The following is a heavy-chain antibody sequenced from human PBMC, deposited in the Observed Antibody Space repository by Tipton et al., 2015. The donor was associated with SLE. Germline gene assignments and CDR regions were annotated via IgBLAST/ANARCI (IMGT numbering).Heavy chain of an antibody. Sequence: TLSLTCTVSGGSMNDYYWSWIRQPPGKGLEWIGYIYYTGSSNHNPSLKGRVTMSVDTSKNQFSLSVNSVTAADTAVYYCARVKDRYSSSWFDAFDIWGQGTMVTVSS. CDR1: GGSMNDYY. CDR3: ARVKDRYSSSWFDAFDI. V-gene: IGHV4-59*01. CDR2: IYYTGSS. D-gene: IGHD6-13*01. J-gene: IGHJ3*02.